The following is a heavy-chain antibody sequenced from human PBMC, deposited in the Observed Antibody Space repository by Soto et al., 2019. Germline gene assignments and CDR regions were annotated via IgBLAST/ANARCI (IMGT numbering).Heavy chain of an antibody. CDR2: ISAYNGNT. V-gene: IGHV1-18*01. J-gene: IGHJ6*03. Sequence: GASVKVSCKASGYTFTSYGISWVRQAPGQGLEWMGWISAYNGNTNYAQKLQGRVTMTTDTSTSTAYMELRSLRSDDTAVYYCARVKDSSSWYCLIAYCYYYMDVWGKGTTVTVSS. CDR3: ARVKDSSSWYCLIAYCYYYMDV. CDR1: GYTFTSYG. D-gene: IGHD6-13*01.